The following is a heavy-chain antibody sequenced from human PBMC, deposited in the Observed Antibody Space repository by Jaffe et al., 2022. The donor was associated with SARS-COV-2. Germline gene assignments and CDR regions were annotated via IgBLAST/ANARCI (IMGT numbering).Heavy chain of an antibody. D-gene: IGHD3-9*01. V-gene: IGHV3-48*01. CDR1: GFTFSSYS. J-gene: IGHJ5*02. CDR2: ISSSSSTI. Sequence: EVQLVESGGGLVQPGGSLRLSCAASGFTFSSYSMNWVRQAPGKGLEWVSYISSSSSTIYYADSVKGRFTISRDNAKNSLYLQMNSLRAEDTAVYYCARDQRYFDWLYNPNWFDPWGQGTLVTVSS. CDR3: ARDQRYFDWLYNPNWFDP.